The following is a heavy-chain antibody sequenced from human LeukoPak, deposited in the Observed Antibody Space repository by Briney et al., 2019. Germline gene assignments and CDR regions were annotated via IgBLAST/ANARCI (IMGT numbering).Heavy chain of an antibody. J-gene: IGHJ6*03. CDR2: IYPGDSDT. D-gene: IGHD2-2*01. V-gene: IGHV5-51*01. Sequence: GESLQISCQGSGSPFTSYWIGWVRQMPGKGLEWMGIIYPGDSDTRYSPSFQGQVTISADKSISTAYLQWSSLKASDTAMYYCARLGGYCSSTSCFYMDVWGKGTTVTISS. CDR3: ARLGGYCSSTSCFYMDV. CDR1: GSPFTSYW.